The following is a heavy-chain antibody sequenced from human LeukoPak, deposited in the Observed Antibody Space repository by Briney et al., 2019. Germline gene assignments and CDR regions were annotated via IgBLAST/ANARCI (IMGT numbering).Heavy chain of an antibody. Sequence: ASVKVSCKASGYTFTIYAMNWVRQAPGQGLEWMGWINTNTGNPTYAQGFTGRFVFSLDTSVSTAYLQISSLKAEDTAVYYCARDDGYIAAAGTDYFDYWGQGTLVTVSS. V-gene: IGHV7-4-1*02. CDR2: INTNTGNP. D-gene: IGHD6-13*01. CDR1: GYTFTIYA. CDR3: ARDDGYIAAAGTDYFDY. J-gene: IGHJ4*02.